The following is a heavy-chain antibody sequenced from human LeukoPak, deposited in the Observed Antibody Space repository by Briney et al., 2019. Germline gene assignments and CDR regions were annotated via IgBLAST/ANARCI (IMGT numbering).Heavy chain of an antibody. Sequence: PGTSLRLSCAASRFTFSTYAMHWVRQAPGKGLEWVAVVADDGKDKHYVESVKGRFTISRDNSKNTLYLQMNSLRVEDTAVYYCARDRHIAGAGYYFDYWDQGTLVTVSS. J-gene: IGHJ4*02. CDR1: RFTFSTYA. V-gene: IGHV3-30*04. CDR3: ARDRHIAGAGYYFDY. CDR2: VADDGKDK. D-gene: IGHD6-19*01.